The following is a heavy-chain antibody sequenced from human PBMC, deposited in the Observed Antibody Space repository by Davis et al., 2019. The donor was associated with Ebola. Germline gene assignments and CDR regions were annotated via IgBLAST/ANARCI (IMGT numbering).Heavy chain of an antibody. D-gene: IGHD2-21*02. Sequence: GESLKISCKGSRYSFTSYWISWVRQMPGKGLEWMGRIDPSDSYTNYSPSFQGHVTISADKSISTAYLQWSSLKASDTAMYYCARQGDWTYYYYGMDVWGQGTTVTVSS. CDR1: RYSFTSYW. CDR3: ARQGDWTYYYYGMDV. V-gene: IGHV5-10-1*01. CDR2: IDPSDSYT. J-gene: IGHJ6*02.